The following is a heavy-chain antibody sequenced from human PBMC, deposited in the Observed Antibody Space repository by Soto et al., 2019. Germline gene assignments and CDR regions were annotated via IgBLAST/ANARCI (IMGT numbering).Heavy chain of an antibody. CDR2: INHSGSA. J-gene: IGHJ5*02. D-gene: IGHD2-15*01. CDR3: ARGLFTESNYAGGCYSFAP. Sequence: SETLSLTCAVYGESFSGYIWTWIRQTPGKGLQWIGQINHSGSASYNPSLKSRVTISVHPSNSQFSLELSSVTAADTAVYYCARGLFTESNYAGGCYSFAPGGRGTQVPVSS. CDR1: GESFSGYI. V-gene: IGHV4-34*01.